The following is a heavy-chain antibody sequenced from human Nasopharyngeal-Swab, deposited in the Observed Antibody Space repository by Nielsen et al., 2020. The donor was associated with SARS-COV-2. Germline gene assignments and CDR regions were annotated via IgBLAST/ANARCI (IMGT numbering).Heavy chain of an antibody. CDR2: IIPIFGTA. CDR3: AIMTTVTSYLFYYYYYMDV. D-gene: IGHD4-11*01. Sequence: SVKVSCVASGGTFSSYAISWVRQAPGHGLEWMGGIIPIFGTANYAQKFQGRVTITADESTSTAYMELSSLRSEDTAVYYCAIMTTVTSYLFYYYYYMDVWGKGTTVTVSS. V-gene: IGHV1-69*13. CDR1: GGTFSSYA. J-gene: IGHJ6*03.